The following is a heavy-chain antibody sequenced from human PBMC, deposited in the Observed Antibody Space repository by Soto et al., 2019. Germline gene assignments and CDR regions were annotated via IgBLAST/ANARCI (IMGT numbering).Heavy chain of an antibody. CDR1: GFTFSSYS. CDR3: ARDTDPGKQRAPFDP. CDR2: ISSSSSCI. J-gene: IGHJ5*02. V-gene: IGHV3-21*01. Sequence: XVSLRLSCAASGFTFSSYSMNWVRQAPGKGLEWVSSISSSSSCIYYADSVKGRFTISRDNAKNSLYLQMNSLRAEDTAVYYCARDTDPGKQRAPFDPWGQGTLVTVSS. D-gene: IGHD6-25*01.